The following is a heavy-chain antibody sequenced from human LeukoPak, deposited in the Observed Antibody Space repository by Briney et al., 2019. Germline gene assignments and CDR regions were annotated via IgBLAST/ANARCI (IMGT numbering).Heavy chain of an antibody. CDR1: GGSFSGYY. CDR2: INHSGST. Sequence: SETLSLTCAVYGGSFSGYYWSWIRQPPGKGLEWIGEINHSGSTNYNPSLKSRVTISVDTSKNQFSLKLSSVTAADTAVYYCARTSADQPRRAGFDPWGQGTLVTVSS. D-gene: IGHD2-2*01. CDR3: ARTSADQPRRAGFDP. V-gene: IGHV4-34*01. J-gene: IGHJ5*02.